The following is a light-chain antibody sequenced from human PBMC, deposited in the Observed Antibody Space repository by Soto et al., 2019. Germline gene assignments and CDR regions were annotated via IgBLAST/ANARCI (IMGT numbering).Light chain of an antibody. Sequence: EIELIQSPATLSLSPRERATLSCRASQSVGSDLAWYQQKPGQAPRLLIYDISNRATAIPGRFSGSGFGTDFTLTISSLEPEDFAVYYCQQRLDWPLTFGGGTKVEI. CDR3: QQRLDWPLT. J-gene: IGKJ4*01. CDR2: DIS. V-gene: IGKV3-11*01. CDR1: QSVGSD.